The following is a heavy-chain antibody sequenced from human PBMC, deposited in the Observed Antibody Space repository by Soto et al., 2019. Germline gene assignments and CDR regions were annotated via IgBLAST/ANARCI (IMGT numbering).Heavy chain of an antibody. J-gene: IGHJ6*02. CDR3: GRAGDLPDYYYGMDV. CDR1: GYTFTTSG. CDR2: VSGYNGNT. V-gene: IGHV1-18*01. Sequence: QVQLVQSGGDVKKPGASVKVSCKASGYTFTTSGVSWVRQAPGQGLEWMGWVSGYNGNTKYDEKFHDRVTMTTDTSTSTAYLEVRSLTTDDKAVAYCGRAGDLPDYYYGMDVWGHGTTVTVSS. D-gene: IGHD3-10*01.